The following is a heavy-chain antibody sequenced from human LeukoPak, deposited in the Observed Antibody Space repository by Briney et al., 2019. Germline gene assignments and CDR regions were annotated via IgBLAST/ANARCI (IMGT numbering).Heavy chain of an antibody. V-gene: IGHV4-34*01. CDR2: INHSGST. CDR1: GGSFSGYY. D-gene: IGHD4-17*01. Sequence: SETLSLTCAVYGGSFSGYYWSWIRQPPGKGLEWIGEINHSGSTNYNPSLKSRVTISVDTSKNQFSLKLSSVTAADTAVYSCARVYGVPFYYYYYYYMDVWGKGTTVTVSS. J-gene: IGHJ6*03. CDR3: ARVYGVPFYYYYYYYMDV.